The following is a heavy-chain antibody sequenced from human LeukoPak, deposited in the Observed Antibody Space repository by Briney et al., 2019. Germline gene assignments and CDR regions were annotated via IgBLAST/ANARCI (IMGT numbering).Heavy chain of an antibody. CDR3: ARVDTVTTTFDY. CDR1: GGSVSSGNYY. CDR2: IHYTGSP. J-gene: IGHJ4*02. Sequence: SETLSLTCTVSGGSVSSGNYYWSWIRQPPGKGLEWIGYIHYTGSPNYNPSLKSRVTISVDTSKNQFSLRLSSVTAADTAVYYWARVDTVTTTFDYWGQGTLVTVSS. V-gene: IGHV4-61*01. D-gene: IGHD4-17*01.